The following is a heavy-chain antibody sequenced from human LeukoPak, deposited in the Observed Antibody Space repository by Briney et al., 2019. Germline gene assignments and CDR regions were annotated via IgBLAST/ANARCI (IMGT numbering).Heavy chain of an antibody. Sequence: PGGSLRLSCAASGFTFSSYAMSWVRQAPGKGLEWVSAISGSGGSTYYADSVKGRFTISRDNSKNTLYLQVNSLRAEDTAVYYCAKARKQWLVGGTAFDYWGQGTLVTVSS. CDR3: AKARKQWLVGGTAFDY. V-gene: IGHV3-23*01. CDR1: GFTFSSYA. D-gene: IGHD6-19*01. CDR2: ISGSGGST. J-gene: IGHJ4*02.